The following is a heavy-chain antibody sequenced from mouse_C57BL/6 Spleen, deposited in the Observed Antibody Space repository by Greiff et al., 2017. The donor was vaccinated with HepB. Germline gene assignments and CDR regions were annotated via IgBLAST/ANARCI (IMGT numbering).Heavy chain of an antibody. V-gene: IGHV1-64*01. J-gene: IGHJ3*01. CDR1: GYTFTSYW. D-gene: IGHD1-1*01. Sequence: QVQLQQPGAELVKPGASVKLSCKASGYTFTSYWMHWVKQRPGQGLEWIGMIHPNSGSTNYNEKFKSKATLTVDKSSSTAYMQHSSLTSEDPAVYYFARWGITTVVEGFAYWGQGTLVTVSA. CDR2: IHPNSGST. CDR3: ARWGITTVVEGFAY.